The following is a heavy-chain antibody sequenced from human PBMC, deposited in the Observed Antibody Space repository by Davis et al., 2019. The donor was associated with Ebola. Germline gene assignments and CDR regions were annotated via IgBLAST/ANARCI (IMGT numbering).Heavy chain of an antibody. V-gene: IGHV4-39*01. J-gene: IGHJ4*02. Sequence: MPSETLSLPCTVPGGSISSSRYYWGWIRQPPGKGLEWIGRIYYSGSTYYNPSLKSRVTISVDTSKNQFSLKLTSVAGADPAVHYCSRADIVATIFDYWGQGALVTVSS. CDR1: GGSISSSRYY. D-gene: IGHD5-12*01. CDR2: IYYSGST. CDR3: SRADIVATIFDY.